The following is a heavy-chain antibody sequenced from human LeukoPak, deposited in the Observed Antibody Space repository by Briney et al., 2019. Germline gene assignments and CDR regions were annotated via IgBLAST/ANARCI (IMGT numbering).Heavy chain of an antibody. V-gene: IGHV4-59*11. D-gene: IGHD3-22*01. CDR3: ATLRALYDTSGYDYYYMDV. CDR1: GGSISSHY. CDR2: VYYRGST. J-gene: IGHJ6*03. Sequence: SETLSLTCTVSGGSISSHYWSWIRQPPGSGLEWIGHVYYRGSTNYNPSLKSRVTVSVDTSKSQFSLNLSSVTAADTAVYYCATLRALYDTSGYDYYYMDVGGKGTTVTVFS.